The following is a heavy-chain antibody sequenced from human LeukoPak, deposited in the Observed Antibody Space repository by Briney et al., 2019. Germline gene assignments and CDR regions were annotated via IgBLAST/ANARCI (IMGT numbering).Heavy chain of an antibody. D-gene: IGHD3-10*01. CDR1: GGSFSGYY. J-gene: IGHJ6*02. V-gene: IGHV4-34*01. Sequence: SETLSLACAVYGGSFSGYYWSWIRQPPGKGLEWIGEINHSGSTNYNPSLKSRVTISVDTSKDQFSLKLSSVTAADTAVYYCARGRGLLYYYYGMDVWGQGTTVTVSS. CDR2: INHSGST. CDR3: ARGRGLLYYYYGMDV.